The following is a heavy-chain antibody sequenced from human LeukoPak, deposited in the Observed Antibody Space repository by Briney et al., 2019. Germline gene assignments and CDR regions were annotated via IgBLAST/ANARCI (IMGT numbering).Heavy chain of an antibody. D-gene: IGHD3-10*01. Sequence: ASVKVSCKASGYTFTSYGISWVRQAPGQGLEWMGWISAYNGNTNYAQKLQGRVTMTTDTSTSTAYMELRSLRSDDTAVYYCARVGGILVDLYYYYYMDVWGKGTTVTISS. CDR3: ARVGGILVDLYYYYYMDV. V-gene: IGHV1-18*01. CDR1: GYTFTSYG. J-gene: IGHJ6*03. CDR2: ISAYNGNT.